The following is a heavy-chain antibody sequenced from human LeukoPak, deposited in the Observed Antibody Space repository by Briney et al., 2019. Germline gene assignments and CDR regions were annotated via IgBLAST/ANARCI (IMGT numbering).Heavy chain of an antibody. D-gene: IGHD4-17*01. Sequence: SETLSLTCPVSGGSISSGGYYWSWIRQHPGKGPEWIGYIYYSGSTYYNPSLKSRVTISVDTSKNQFSLKLSSVTAADTAVYYCAREGDYGDLGPWGQGTLVTVSS. CDR2: IYYSGST. CDR3: AREGDYGDLGP. J-gene: IGHJ5*02. CDR1: GGSISSGGYY. V-gene: IGHV4-31*03.